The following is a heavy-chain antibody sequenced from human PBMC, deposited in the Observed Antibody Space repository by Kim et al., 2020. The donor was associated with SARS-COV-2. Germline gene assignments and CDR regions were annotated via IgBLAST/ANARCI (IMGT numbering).Heavy chain of an antibody. D-gene: IGHD3-16*01. CDR2: IKPRSGNT. CDR3: ARAPKDRGDAYY. V-gene: IGHV1-46*01. CDR1: GYTFVKYH. J-gene: IGHJ6*01. Sequence: ASVKVSCKASGYTFVKYHMHWVRQAPGQGLEWVGIIKPRSGNTFYAQRLQGRVTLTEDTSTSTVYMELSSLRSEDTAVYYCARAPKDRGDAYY.